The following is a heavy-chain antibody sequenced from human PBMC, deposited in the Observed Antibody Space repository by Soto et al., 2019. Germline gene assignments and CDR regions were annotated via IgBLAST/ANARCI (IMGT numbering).Heavy chain of an antibody. D-gene: IGHD3-22*01. Sequence: ASETLSLTCTVSGGSISSYYWSWIRQPPGKGLEWIGYIYYSGSTNYNPSLKSRVTISVDTSKNQFSLKLSSVTAADTAVYYCARLRNDYYDSSVGWFDPWGQGTLVTVSS. CDR2: IYYSGST. V-gene: IGHV4-59*08. CDR3: ARLRNDYYDSSVGWFDP. CDR1: GGSISSYY. J-gene: IGHJ5*02.